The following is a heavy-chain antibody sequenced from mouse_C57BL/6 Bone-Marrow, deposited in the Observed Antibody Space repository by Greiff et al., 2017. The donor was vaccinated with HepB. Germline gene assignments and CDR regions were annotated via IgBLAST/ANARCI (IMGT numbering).Heavy chain of an antibody. Sequence: EVMLVESGGGLVKPGGSLKLSCAASGFTFSSYAMSWVRQTPEKRLEWVATISDGGSYTYYPDNVKGRFTISRDNAKNNLYLQMSHLKSEDTAMYYCARDHYGRIYWGQGTTLTVSS. CDR2: ISDGGSYT. D-gene: IGHD1-1*01. V-gene: IGHV5-4*01. J-gene: IGHJ2*01. CDR3: ARDHYGRIY. CDR1: GFTFSSYA.